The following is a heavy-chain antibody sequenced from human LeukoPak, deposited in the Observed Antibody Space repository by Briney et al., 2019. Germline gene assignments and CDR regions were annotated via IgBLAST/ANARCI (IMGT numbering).Heavy chain of an antibody. CDR1: GYTFTGYY. V-gene: IGHV1-46*01. D-gene: IGHD5-18*01. Sequence: GASVKVSCKASGYTFTGYYMHWVRQAPGQGLEWMGIINPSGGSTSYAQKFQGRVTMTRDMSTSTVYMELSSLRSEDTAVYYCASNTAMVPYYYYYMDVWGKGTTVTVSS. CDR2: INPSGGST. J-gene: IGHJ6*03. CDR3: ASNTAMVPYYYYYMDV.